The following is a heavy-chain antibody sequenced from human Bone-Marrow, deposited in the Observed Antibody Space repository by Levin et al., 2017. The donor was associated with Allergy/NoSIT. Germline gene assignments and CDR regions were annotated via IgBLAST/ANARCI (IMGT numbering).Heavy chain of an antibody. CDR1: GFTFSNYE. V-gene: IGHV3-7*01. CDR3: ARSLDF. J-gene: IGHJ4*02. CDR2: INQDGSKK. Sequence: LSLTCAASGFTFSNYEMFWFRQAPGEGLQRVANINQDGSKKYYADPVKGRFSISRDNAQNSLYLQMNSLRAEDTAVYYCARSLDFWGQGTLVIVSS.